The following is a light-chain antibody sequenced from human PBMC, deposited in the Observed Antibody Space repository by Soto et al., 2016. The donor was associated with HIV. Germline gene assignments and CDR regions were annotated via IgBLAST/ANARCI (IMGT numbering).Light chain of an antibody. J-gene: IGKJ4*01. CDR1: QGIATY. V-gene: IGKV1-39*01. Sequence: DIQLTQSPSSLSASVGDRVTITCRASQGIATYLAWSQQKPGKAPQLLIHGASNLYRGVPSRFTGGGSGTTFTLTINGLQPADFATYFCQQCYSTPLTFGG. CDR2: GAS. CDR3: QQCYSTPLT.